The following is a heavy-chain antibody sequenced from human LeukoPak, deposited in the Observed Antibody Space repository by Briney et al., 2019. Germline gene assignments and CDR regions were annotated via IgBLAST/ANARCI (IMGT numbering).Heavy chain of an antibody. CDR3: ARGIDQGIAAAGTDYYYYMDV. CDR1: GYTFTSYG. V-gene: IGHV1-18*01. D-gene: IGHD6-13*01. CDR2: ISAYNGNT. J-gene: IGHJ6*03. Sequence: GASVKVSCKASGYTFTSYGISWVRQAPGQGLEWMGWISAYNGNTNYAQKLQGRVTMTTDTSTSTAYMELRSLRSDDTAVYYCARGIDQGIAAAGTDYYYYMDVWGEGTTVTVSS.